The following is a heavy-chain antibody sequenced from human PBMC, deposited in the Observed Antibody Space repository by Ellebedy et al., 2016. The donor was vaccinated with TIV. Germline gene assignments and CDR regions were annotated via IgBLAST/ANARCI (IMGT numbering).Heavy chain of an antibody. D-gene: IGHD2-15*01. V-gene: IGHV3-30*03. Sequence: GESLKISCAASGFTFSFHGMHWVRQAPGKGLEWVAVIAYDGSNKYYADSVKGRFTLSRDNSKNTLYLQMNSLRAEDTAVYYCARMGLGDCSGGSCPDYWGQGTLVTVSS. J-gene: IGHJ4*02. CDR1: GFTFSFHG. CDR3: ARMGLGDCSGGSCPDY. CDR2: IAYDGSNK.